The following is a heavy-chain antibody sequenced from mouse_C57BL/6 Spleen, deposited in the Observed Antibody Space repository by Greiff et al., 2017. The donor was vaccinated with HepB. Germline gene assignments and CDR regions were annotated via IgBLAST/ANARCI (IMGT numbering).Heavy chain of an antibody. CDR2: IHTNSGST. V-gene: IGHV1-64*01. CDR1: GYTFTSYW. Sequence: QVQLQQPGAELVKPGASVKLSCKASGYTFTSYWMHWVKQRPGQGLEWIGMIHTNSGSTNYNEKFKSKATLTVDKSYSTAYMQLSSLTSEDAAVYYCAPTAVVADAMDYWGQGTSVTVSS. CDR3: APTAVVADAMDY. D-gene: IGHD1-1*01. J-gene: IGHJ4*01.